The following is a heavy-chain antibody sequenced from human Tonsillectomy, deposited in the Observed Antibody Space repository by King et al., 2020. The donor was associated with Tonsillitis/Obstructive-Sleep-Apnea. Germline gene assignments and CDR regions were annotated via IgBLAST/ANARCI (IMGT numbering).Heavy chain of an antibody. J-gene: IGHJ2*01. CDR2: ISYDGSNK. V-gene: IGHV3-30*04. Sequence: VQLVESGGGVVQPGRSLRLSCAASRFTFSNYAMHWVRQAPGKGLEWVAVISYDGSNKYYADSVKGRFTISRDNSKNTLYLQMNSLRAEDTAVYYCASPYYDSTGYYYAMPLDWCFDLWGRGTLVTVSS. CDR3: ASPYYDSTGYYYAMPLDWCFDL. D-gene: IGHD3-22*01. CDR1: RFTFSNYA.